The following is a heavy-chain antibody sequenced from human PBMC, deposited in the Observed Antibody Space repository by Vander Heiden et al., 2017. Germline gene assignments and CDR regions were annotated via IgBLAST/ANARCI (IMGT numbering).Heavy chain of an antibody. CDR1: GFTFSSYE. CDR3: ARAYYDILTGYKYLDY. J-gene: IGHJ4*02. D-gene: IGHD3-9*01. Sequence: EVQLVESGGGLVQPGGSLRLSCAASGFTFSSYEMNWVRQAPGKGLEWVSYISSSGSTIYYADSVKGRFTISRDNAKNSLYLQMNSLRAEDTAVYYCARAYYDILTGYKYLDYWGQGTLVTVSS. CDR2: ISSSGSTI. V-gene: IGHV3-48*03.